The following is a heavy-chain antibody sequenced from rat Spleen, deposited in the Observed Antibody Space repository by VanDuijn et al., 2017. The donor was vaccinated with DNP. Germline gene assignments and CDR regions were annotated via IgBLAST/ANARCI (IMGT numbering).Heavy chain of an antibody. J-gene: IGHJ2*01. V-gene: IGHV5S13*01. CDR1: GFSFNKYG. CDR3: AGYYYDGNYYYGNFDY. D-gene: IGHD1-12*02. CDR2: IHTGGSTT. Sequence: EVQLVESGGGLVQPGKSLKLSCAASGFSFNKYGMAWVRQTPTKGLEWVASIHTGGSTTYYRDSVKGRFTISRDNAKSTLYLQMGSLRSEDTATYYCAGYYYDGNYYYGNFDYWGQGVMVTVSS.